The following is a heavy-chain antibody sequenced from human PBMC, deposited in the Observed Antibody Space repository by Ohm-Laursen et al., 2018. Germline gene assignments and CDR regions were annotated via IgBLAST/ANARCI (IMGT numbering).Heavy chain of an antibody. Sequence: SETLSLTCTVSGGSISSYYWTWSRQPPGKGLEGSGDSYKSGRTNYNTSLKSRVTISVDTSKNQFSLKLSSVTTADTSFYHCARWGITVTTDAFDIWGQGTMVTVSS. J-gene: IGHJ3*02. D-gene: IGHD1-20*01. CDR1: GGSISSYY. V-gene: IGHV4-59*01. CDR2: SYKSGRT. CDR3: ARWGITVTTDAFDI.